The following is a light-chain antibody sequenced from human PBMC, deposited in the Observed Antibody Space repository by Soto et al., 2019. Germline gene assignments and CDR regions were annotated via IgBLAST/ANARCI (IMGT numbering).Light chain of an antibody. CDR2: LNSDGSH. Sequence: QPVLTQSPSASASLGASVKLTCTLSSGHNNYAIAWHQQQPEKGPRYLMKLNSDGSHSRGDGIPVRFSGSSSGAERHLTISSLQSEDEADYYCQTWGTAIHDVVFGGGTKLTVL. CDR3: QTWGTAIHDVV. J-gene: IGLJ2*01. CDR1: SGHNNYA. V-gene: IGLV4-69*01.